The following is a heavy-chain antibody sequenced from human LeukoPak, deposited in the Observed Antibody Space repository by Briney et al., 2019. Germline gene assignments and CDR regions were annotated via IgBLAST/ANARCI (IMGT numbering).Heavy chain of an antibody. Sequence: SVKVSCKASGGTFSSYAISWVRQAPGQGLEWMGGIIPIFGTANYAQKFQGRVTITADESTSTAYMELSSLRSEDTAVYYCARAPHYYDSSGYYYWFDPWAREPWSPSPQ. D-gene: IGHD3-22*01. V-gene: IGHV1-69*01. CDR1: GGTFSSYA. CDR2: IIPIFGTA. J-gene: IGHJ5*02. CDR3: ARAPHYYDSSGYYYWFDP.